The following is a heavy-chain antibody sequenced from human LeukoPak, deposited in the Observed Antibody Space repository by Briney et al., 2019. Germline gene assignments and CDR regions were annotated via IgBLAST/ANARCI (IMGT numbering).Heavy chain of an antibody. CDR3: TRSLDY. J-gene: IGHJ4*02. Sequence: GSLRLSCAASGFTFSSYSLNWVRQAPGKGLEWVANINQDGSQKYYVDSVKGRFTISRDNAKNSLYLQMNSLRAEDTATYYCTRSLDYWGQGIQVTVSS. CDR1: GFTFSSYS. CDR2: INQDGSQK. V-gene: IGHV3-7*01.